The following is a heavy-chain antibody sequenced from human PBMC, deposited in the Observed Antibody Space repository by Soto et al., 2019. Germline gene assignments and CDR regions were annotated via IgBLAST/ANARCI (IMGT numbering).Heavy chain of an antibody. Sequence: QVHLVESGGGVVQPGRSLRLSCAASGYTISSYGMHWVRQAPGKGLEWVAVISYDGSNKNYADSVKGRFTVSRDNSKNTLYLQMNSLRAEDTAVYYCAKDLAISAPSYYYYGMDVW. D-gene: IGHD3-10*01. CDR3: AKDLAISAPSYYYYGMDV. CDR2: ISYDGSNK. J-gene: IGHJ6*01. V-gene: IGHV3-30*18. CDR1: GYTISSYG.